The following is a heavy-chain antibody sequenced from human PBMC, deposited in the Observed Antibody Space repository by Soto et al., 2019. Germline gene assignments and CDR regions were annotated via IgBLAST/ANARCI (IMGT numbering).Heavy chain of an antibody. CDR2: IYYSGST. V-gene: IGHV4-39*01. CDR3: ARVQDY. J-gene: IGHJ4*02. D-gene: IGHD1-1*01. Sequence: SETLSLTCTVSGGSISSSSYYWGWIRQPPGKGLEWIGNIYYSGSTFYNPSLRSRVTISVDTSKNQFSLKLSSVTAADTAVYYCARVQDYWGQGILVTVSS. CDR1: GGSISSSSYY.